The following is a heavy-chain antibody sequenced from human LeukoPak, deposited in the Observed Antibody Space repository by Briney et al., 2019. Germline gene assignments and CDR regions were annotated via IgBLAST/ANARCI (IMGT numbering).Heavy chain of an antibody. J-gene: IGHJ4*02. D-gene: IGHD2-21*01. CDR1: GFTFSNYA. V-gene: IGHV3-15*01. Sequence: PGGSLRLSCAASGFTFSNYAMNWVRQAPGKGLEWVGRNKRKTDGGTTGYAAPVKGRFTISRDDSKNTLFLQMNSLKTEDTAVYCGGESSCVFDYWGQGTLVTVSS. CDR2: NKRKTDGGTT. CDR3: GESSCVFDY.